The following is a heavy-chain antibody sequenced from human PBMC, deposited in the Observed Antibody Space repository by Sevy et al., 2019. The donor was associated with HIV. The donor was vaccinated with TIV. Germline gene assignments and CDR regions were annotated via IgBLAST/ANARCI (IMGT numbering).Heavy chain of an antibody. CDR3: ARGLAALPGYYYGMDV. CDR1: GFTFSSYG. J-gene: IGHJ6*02. Sequence: GGSLRLSCAASGFTFSSYGMHWVRQTPGKGLEWVGVIWYDGSKKNSEDSVKGRFTISRDNSKNTLYLQMYSLRAEDTAVYYCARGLAALPGYYYGMDVWGQGTTVTVSS. CDR2: IWYDGSKK. V-gene: IGHV3-33*01. D-gene: IGHD6-6*01.